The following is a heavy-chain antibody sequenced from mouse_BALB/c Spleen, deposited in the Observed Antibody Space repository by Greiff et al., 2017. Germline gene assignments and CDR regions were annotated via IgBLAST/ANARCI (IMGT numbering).Heavy chain of an antibody. V-gene: IGHV5-6-5*01. Sequence: EVNVVESGGGLVKPGGSLKLSCAASGFTFSSYAMSWVRQTPEKRLEWVASISSGGSTYYPDSVKGRFTISRDNARNILYLQMSSLRSEDTAMYYCARGEEIITTATGAMDYWGQGTSVTVSS. CDR3: ARGEEIITTATGAMDY. J-gene: IGHJ4*01. D-gene: IGHD1-2*01. CDR1: GFTFSSYA. CDR2: ISSGGST.